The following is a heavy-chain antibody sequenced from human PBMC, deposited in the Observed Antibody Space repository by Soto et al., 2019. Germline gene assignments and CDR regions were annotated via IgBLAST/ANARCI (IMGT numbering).Heavy chain of an antibody. CDR3: ARKGGYYYGLDV. J-gene: IGHJ6*02. V-gene: IGHV2-26*01. CDR2: IFSNDEK. D-gene: IGHD1-26*01. Sequence: VTLKESGPVLVKPTETLTLTCTVSGFSLNNGRMGVSWIRQPPGKALEWLAHIFSNDEKSYSTSLKSRLNISKDTSKSQVVLTMTNMEPVDTATYYCARKGGYYYGLDVWGQGTTVTISS. CDR1: GFSLNNGRMG.